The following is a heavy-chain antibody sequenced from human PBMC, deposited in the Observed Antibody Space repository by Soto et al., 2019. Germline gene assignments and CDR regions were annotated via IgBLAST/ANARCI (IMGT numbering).Heavy chain of an antibody. CDR3: ARLEYGDTPEIGY. V-gene: IGHV1-69*13. CDR2: IIPIFGTA. J-gene: IGHJ4*02. D-gene: IGHD4-17*01. CDR1: GGTFSSYA. Sequence: SVKVSCKASGGTFSSYAISWVRQAPGQGLEWMGGIIPIFGTANYAQKFQGRVTITADESTSTAYMELSSLRSEDTAVYYCARLEYGDTPEIGYWGQGTLVTVSS.